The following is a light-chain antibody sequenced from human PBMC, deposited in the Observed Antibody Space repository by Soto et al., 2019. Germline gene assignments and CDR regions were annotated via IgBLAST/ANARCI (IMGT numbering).Light chain of an antibody. V-gene: IGKV1-9*01. J-gene: IGKJ3*01. Sequence: IQLTQSPSSLSASVGDRVTISCRASQGIANFLAWYQQKPGKAPKLLIYAASTLQSGVTSRFSGRGSGTDFTLTISSLQPEDFATYYCQQLNSFPIPFGPGTKVDIK. CDR1: QGIANF. CDR3: QQLNSFPIP. CDR2: AAS.